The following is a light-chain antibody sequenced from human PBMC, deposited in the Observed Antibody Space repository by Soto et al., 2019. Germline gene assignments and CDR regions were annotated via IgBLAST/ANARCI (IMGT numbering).Light chain of an antibody. Sequence: QAVVTQEPTFSVSPGGTVTLTCGLSSGSVSTSFHPSWYQQTPGQAPRTLIYSTNTRSSGVPDRFSGSILGNKAALTITGAQADDESDYYCVLYMGGGIWVFGGGTKVTVL. V-gene: IGLV8-61*01. CDR1: SGSVSTSFH. J-gene: IGLJ3*02. CDR3: VLYMGGGIWV. CDR2: STN.